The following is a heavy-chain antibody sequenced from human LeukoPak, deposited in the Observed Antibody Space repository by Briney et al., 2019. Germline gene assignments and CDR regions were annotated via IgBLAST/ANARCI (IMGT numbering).Heavy chain of an antibody. CDR1: GYTFTSYY. CDR2: INPSGGST. V-gene: IGHV1-46*01. J-gene: IGHJ6*03. Sequence: ASVKVSCKASGYTFTSYYMHWVRQAPGQGLEWMGIINPSGGSTSYAQKFRGRVTMTRDTSTSTVYMELSSLRSEDTAVYYCARVAAEVVGVPGAIGFGWLRRDYYYMDVWGKGTTVIVSS. CDR3: ARVAAEVVGVPGAIGFGWLRRDYYYMDV. D-gene: IGHD2-2*02.